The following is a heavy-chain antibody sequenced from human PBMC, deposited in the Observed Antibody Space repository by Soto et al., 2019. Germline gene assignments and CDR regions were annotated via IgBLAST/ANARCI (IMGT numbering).Heavy chain of an antibody. CDR2: IYTVGST. D-gene: IGHD2-8*01. CDR1: GFTVNSNY. V-gene: IGHV3-53*01. CDR3: ARGGASHAHPPDH. Sequence: GGSLRLSCAASGFTVNSNYMGWVRQTPGKGLEWVSLIYTVGSTYYADSVKGRFTISRDNAKNTVFLEMKSLRAEDTAVYYCARGGASHAHPPDHWGQGTLVTVSS. J-gene: IGHJ4*02.